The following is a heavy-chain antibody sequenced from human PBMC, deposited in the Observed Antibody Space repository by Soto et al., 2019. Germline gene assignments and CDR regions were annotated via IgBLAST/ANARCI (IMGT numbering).Heavy chain of an antibody. J-gene: IGHJ4*02. CDR1: GFAFSTHA. D-gene: IGHD3-9*01. CDR2: ITPSGDNT. CDR3: AKVASTFLTNFYKAYFDY. V-gene: IGHV3-23*01. Sequence: GGSLRLSCAASGFAFSTHAMNWVRQAPGKGLAWVSSITPSGDNTYYADSVRGRFTISRDNSKNTLSLQMNSLRAEDTAVYYCAKVASTFLTNFYKAYFDYWGQGALVTVSS.